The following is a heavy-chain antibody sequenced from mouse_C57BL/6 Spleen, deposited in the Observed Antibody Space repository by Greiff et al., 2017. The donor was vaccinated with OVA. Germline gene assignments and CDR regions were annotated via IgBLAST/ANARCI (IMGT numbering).Heavy chain of an antibody. D-gene: IGHD2-2*01. CDR1: GFTFSSYG. CDR2: ISSGGSYT. V-gene: IGHV5-6*02. CDR3: ARHGSMVTTNWYFDV. Sequence: DVMLVESGGDLVKPGGSLKLSCAASGFTFSSYGMSWVRQTPDKRLEWVATISSGGSYTYYPDSVKGRFTISRDNAKNTLYLQMSSLKSEDTAMYYCARHGSMVTTNWYFDVWGTGTTVTVSS. J-gene: IGHJ1*03.